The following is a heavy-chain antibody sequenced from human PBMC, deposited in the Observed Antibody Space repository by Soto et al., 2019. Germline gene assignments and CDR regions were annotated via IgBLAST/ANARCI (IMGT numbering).Heavy chain of an antibody. CDR2: IIPIFGTA. J-gene: IGHJ1*01. V-gene: IGHV1-69*12. D-gene: IGHD1-7*01. Sequence: QVQLVQSGAEVKKPGSSVKVSCKASGGTFSSYAISWVRQAPGQGLEWMGGIIPIFGTANYAQKFQGRVTITADESTSTAYMELSSLRSEDTAVYYCAREWRAGITGTTDYFQHWGQGTLVTVSS. CDR3: AREWRAGITGTTDYFQH. CDR1: GGTFSSYA.